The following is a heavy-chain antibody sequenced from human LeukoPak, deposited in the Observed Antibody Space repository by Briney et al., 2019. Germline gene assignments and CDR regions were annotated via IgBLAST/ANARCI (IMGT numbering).Heavy chain of an antibody. J-gene: IGHJ6*02. V-gene: IGHV1-18*01. CDR2: IGGDNGET. CDR3: AREGNVVVPSVGASTYYYYGMDV. CDR1: GYVFKRHG. Sequence: GASVKVSCKASGYVFKRHGITWVRQAPGQGLEWVGWIGGDNGETIYAQKLQGRVTMTTDTSTTTAYMELRSLKYDDSAVYYCAREGNVVVPSVGASTYYYYGMDVWGQGTTVIVS. D-gene: IGHD2-15*01.